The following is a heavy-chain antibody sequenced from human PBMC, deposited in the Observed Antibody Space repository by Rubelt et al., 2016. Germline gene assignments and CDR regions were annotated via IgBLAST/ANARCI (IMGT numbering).Heavy chain of an antibody. CDR2: ISAYHGNT. Sequence: QVQLVQSGAEVKKPGASVKVSCKASGYTFTSYGISWVRQAPGHGLEWMGWISAYHGNTNYAQKLQGRVTMTTDTGQAYMELRSLRSDDTAVYYCARDPIERSIYGMDVWGQGTTVTVSS. V-gene: IGHV1-18*01. CDR1: GYTFTSYG. D-gene: IGHD3-16*02. J-gene: IGHJ6*02. CDR3: ARDPIERSIYGMDV.